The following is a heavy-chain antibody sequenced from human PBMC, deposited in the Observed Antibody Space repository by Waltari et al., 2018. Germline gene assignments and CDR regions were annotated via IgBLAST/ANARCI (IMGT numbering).Heavy chain of an antibody. J-gene: IGHJ4*02. D-gene: IGHD1-26*01. V-gene: IGHV3-30*18. Sequence: QVQLVESGGGVVQPGRSLRLSCAASGFTFSSYGMHWVRQAPGKGLEWVAVIWYDGSNKDYADSVKGRFTISRDNSKNALDLQMNSLRAEDTAMYYCAKNSGSYTGPDYWGQGTLVTVSS. CDR1: GFTFSSYG. CDR2: IWYDGSNK. CDR3: AKNSGSYTGPDY.